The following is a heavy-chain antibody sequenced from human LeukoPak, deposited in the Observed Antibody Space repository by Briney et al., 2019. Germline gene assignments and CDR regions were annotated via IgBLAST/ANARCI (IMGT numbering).Heavy chain of an antibody. J-gene: IGHJ4*02. D-gene: IGHD3-3*01. Sequence: GASVKVSCKASGYTFTSYDINWVRQATGQGLEWMGWMNPNSGNTGYAQKFQGRVTMTRNTSISTAYMELSSLRSEDTAVYYCARGFGVRPYDFWSGSYPGFDYWGQGTLVTVSS. CDR3: ARGFGVRPYDFWSGSYPGFDY. V-gene: IGHV1-8*01. CDR1: GYTFTSYD. CDR2: MNPNSGNT.